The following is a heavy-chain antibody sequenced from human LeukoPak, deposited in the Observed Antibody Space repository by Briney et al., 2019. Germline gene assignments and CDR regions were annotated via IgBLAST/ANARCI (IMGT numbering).Heavy chain of an antibody. V-gene: IGHV1-18*01. J-gene: IGHJ3*02. CDR1: GYTFTSYA. CDR2: ISAYNGNT. CDR3: ARGIEAYCGDDCYTDAFDI. D-gene: IGHD2-21*02. Sequence: ASVKVSCKASGYTFTSYAMHWVRQAPGQRLEWMGWISAYNGNTNYAQKLQGRVTMTTDTSTSTAYMELRSLRSDDTAVYYCARGIEAYCGDDCYTDAFDIWGQGTMVTVSS.